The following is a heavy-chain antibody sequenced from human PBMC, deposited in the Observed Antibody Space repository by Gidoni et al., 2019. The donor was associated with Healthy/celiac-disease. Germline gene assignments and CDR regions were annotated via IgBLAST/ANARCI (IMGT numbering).Heavy chain of an antibody. CDR1: GFTFSSYA. D-gene: IGHD3-3*01. CDR2: ISYDGSNK. CDR3: ARNTIFGVVIDY. V-gene: IGHV3-30-3*01. Sequence: QVQLVESGGGVVQPGRSLRLSCAASGFTFSSYAMHWVRQAPGKGLAWVAVISYDGSNKYYADSVKGRFTISRDNSKNTLYLQMNSLRAEDTAVYYCARNTIFGVVIDYWGQGTLVTVSS. J-gene: IGHJ4*02.